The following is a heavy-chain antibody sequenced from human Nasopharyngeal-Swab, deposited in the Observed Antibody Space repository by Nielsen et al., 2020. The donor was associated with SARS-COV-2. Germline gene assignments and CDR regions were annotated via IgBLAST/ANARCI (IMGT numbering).Heavy chain of an antibody. D-gene: IGHD4-17*01. V-gene: IGHV3-33*01. J-gene: IGHJ6*02. Sequence: GESLKISCAASGFTFSSYGMHWVRQAPGKGLEWVAVIWYDGSNKYYADSVKGRFTISRDNSKNTLYLQMNSLRAEDTAVYYCAGGQGTVTTCYYYGMDVWGQGTTVTVSS. CDR2: IWYDGSNK. CDR1: GFTFSSYG. CDR3: AGGQGTVTTCYYYGMDV.